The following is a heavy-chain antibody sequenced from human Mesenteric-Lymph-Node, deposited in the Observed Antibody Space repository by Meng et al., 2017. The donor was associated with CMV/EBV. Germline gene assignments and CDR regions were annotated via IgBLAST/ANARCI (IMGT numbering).Heavy chain of an antibody. CDR2: ISSSSSYI. D-gene: IGHD6-13*01. Sequence: ADSGFTFSSYSMSWVRQAPGKGLEWVSSISSSSSYIYYADSVKGRFTISRDNAKNSLYLQMNSLRAEDTAVYYCARGIAAAGQGRIWGQGTLVTVSS. J-gene: IGHJ4*02. CDR3: ARGIAAAGQGRI. V-gene: IGHV3-21*01. CDR1: GFTFSSYS.